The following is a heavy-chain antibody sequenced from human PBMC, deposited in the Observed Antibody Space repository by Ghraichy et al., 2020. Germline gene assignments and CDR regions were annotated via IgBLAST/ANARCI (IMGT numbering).Heavy chain of an antibody. CDR3: ARERDIFGMDV. V-gene: IGHV3-53*01. Sequence: GGSLRLSCAASGFTVSSTYMSWVRQAPGKGLEWVSVIYSGGSTYYADSVKGRFTISRDNSKNTLYLQVNSLRAEDTAVYYCARERDIFGMDVWGQGTTVTVSS. J-gene: IGHJ6*02. CDR2: IYSGGST. CDR1: GFTVSSTY. D-gene: IGHD3-9*01.